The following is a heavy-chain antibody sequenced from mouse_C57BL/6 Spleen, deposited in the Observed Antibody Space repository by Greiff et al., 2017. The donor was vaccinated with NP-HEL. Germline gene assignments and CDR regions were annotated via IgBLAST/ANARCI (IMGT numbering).Heavy chain of an antibody. CDR2: INPSTGGT. J-gene: IGHJ1*03. D-gene: IGHD1-1*01. V-gene: IGHV1-42*01. CDR1: GYSFTGYY. Sequence: LQQSGPELVKPGASVKISCKASGYSFTGYYMNWVKQSPEKSLEWIGEINPSTGGTTYNQKFKAKATLTVDKSSSTAYMQLKSLTSEDSAVYYCARSDYYGSSYAGYFDVWGTGTTVTVSS. CDR3: ARSDYYGSSYAGYFDV.